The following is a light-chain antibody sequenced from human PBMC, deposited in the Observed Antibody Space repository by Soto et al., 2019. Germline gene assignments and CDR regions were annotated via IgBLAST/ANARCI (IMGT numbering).Light chain of an antibody. V-gene: IGLV2-11*01. Sequence: QSALTQPHSVSGSPGQSVAISCSGTSGDVGGYNYVSWYQQHPGKAPKLIIFDVNKRPSGVPDRFSGSKSGSTASLTISGLQAEDEAEYYCCTYGGSFYVVGTGTKVTVL. CDR1: SGDVGGYNY. J-gene: IGLJ1*01. CDR2: DVN. CDR3: CTYGGSFYV.